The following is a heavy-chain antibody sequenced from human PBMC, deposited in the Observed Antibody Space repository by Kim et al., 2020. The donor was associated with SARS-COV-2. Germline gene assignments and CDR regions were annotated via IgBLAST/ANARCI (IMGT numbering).Heavy chain of an antibody. CDR3: TRDSDYGGTPYYYYGMDV. Sequence: GGSLRLSCTASGFTFGDYAMSWFRQAPGKGLEWVGFIRSKAYGGTTEYAASVKGRFTISRDDSKSIAYLQMNSLKTEDTAVYYCTRDSDYGGTPYYYYGMDVWGQGTTVTVSS. CDR1: GFTFGDYA. V-gene: IGHV3-49*03. J-gene: IGHJ6*02. CDR2: IRSKAYGGTT. D-gene: IGHD4-17*01.